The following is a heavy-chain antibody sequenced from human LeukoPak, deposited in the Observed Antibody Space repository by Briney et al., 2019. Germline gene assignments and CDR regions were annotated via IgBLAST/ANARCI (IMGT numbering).Heavy chain of an antibody. V-gene: IGHV3-49*04. CDR1: GFTFGDHA. J-gene: IGHJ6*02. Sequence: GGSLRLSCTASGFTFGDHAMSWVRQAPGKGLEWVGFIRSKGYGGTTEYAASVKVRFTISRDDSKGIAYLQMNSLKIEDTAVYCTRGPTQQWLYYGMDVWGQGTTVIVSS. CDR3: TRGPTQQWLYYGMDV. D-gene: IGHD5-18*01. CDR2: IRSKGYGGTT.